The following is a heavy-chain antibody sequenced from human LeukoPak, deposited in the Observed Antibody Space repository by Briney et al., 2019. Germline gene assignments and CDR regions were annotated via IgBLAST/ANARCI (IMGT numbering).Heavy chain of an antibody. Sequence: ASVKVSCKASGYTFTNYAMNWVRQAPGQGLEWMGWINTNTGNPTYAQGFTGRFVFPLDTSVSTAYLQISSLKAEDTAVYYCARVVDYYDSSGPRGRDAFDIWGQGTMVTVSS. V-gene: IGHV7-4-1*02. D-gene: IGHD3-22*01. J-gene: IGHJ3*02. CDR2: INTNTGNP. CDR1: GYTFTNYA. CDR3: ARVVDYYDSSGPRGRDAFDI.